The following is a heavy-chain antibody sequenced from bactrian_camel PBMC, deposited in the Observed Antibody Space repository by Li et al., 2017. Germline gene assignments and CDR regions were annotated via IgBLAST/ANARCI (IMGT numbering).Heavy chain of an antibody. CDR1: GFTFDDSD. V-gene: IGHV3S63*01. CDR2: TISSDGST. D-gene: IGHD2*01. CDR3: AADVPPYGGSCPGIGY. Sequence: HVQLVESGGGSVQAGGSLRLSCTASGFTFDDSDMGWYRQAPGYECELVSTISSDGSTYDAAPVKGRFTISQDNAKNTVHLQMNSLKPEDTAVYYCAADVPPYGGSCPGIGYWGQGTQVTVS. J-gene: IGHJ6*01.